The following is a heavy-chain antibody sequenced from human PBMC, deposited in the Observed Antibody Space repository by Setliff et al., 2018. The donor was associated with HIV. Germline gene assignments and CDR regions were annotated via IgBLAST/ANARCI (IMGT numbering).Heavy chain of an antibody. CDR3: AKIQNPQGYYYDSSGYYPHPGSPDY. D-gene: IGHD3-22*01. J-gene: IGHJ4*02. CDR2: IRYDGSNK. V-gene: IGHV3-30*02. CDR1: GLTFSSYG. Sequence: PGGSLRLSCAASGLTFSSYGMHWVRQAPGKGLEWVAFIRYDGSNKYYADSVKGRFTISRDNSKNTLYLQMNSLRAEDTAVYYCAKIQNPQGYYYDSSGYYPHPGSPDYWGQGTLVTVS.